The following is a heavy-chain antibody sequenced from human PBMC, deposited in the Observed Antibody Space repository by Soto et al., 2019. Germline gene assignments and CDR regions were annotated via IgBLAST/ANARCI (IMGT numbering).Heavy chain of an antibody. CDR1: GGSISSGGYY. D-gene: IGHD2-2*01. CDR2: IYYSGST. Sequence: QVQLQESGPGLVKPSQTLSLTCTVSGGSISSGGYYWSWIRQHPGKGLEWIGYIYYSGSTYYNPSLKSRVTISGDTTTNQFSLKLSAVTYAYTAVYYCSSDPYCISTRWQHYYYNGMDVWGQGTTVTVSS. J-gene: IGHJ6*02. V-gene: IGHV4-31*03. CDR3: SSDPYCISTRWQHYYYNGMDV.